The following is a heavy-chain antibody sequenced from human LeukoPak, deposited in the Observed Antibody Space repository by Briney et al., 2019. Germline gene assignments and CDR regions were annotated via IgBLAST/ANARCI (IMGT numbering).Heavy chain of an antibody. D-gene: IGHD3-3*01. CDR1: GFTFSSYA. V-gene: IGHV3-23*01. Sequence: GGSLRLSCAASGFTFSSYAMSWVRQAPGKGLEWVSAITGSGGSTYYADSVKGRFTISRDNSKNTLYLQMNSLRGEDTAVYYCAKDHRDFGVVIKSLGYWGQGTLVTVSS. J-gene: IGHJ4*02. CDR2: ITGSGGST. CDR3: AKDHRDFGVVIKSLGY.